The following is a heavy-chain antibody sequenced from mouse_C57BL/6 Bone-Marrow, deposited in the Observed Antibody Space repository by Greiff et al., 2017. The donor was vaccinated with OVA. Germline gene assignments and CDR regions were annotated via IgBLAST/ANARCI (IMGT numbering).Heavy chain of an antibody. CDR2: IYPGDGDT. CDR3: ARSNWGCFAD. D-gene: IGHD4-1*01. J-gene: IGHJ3*01. CDR1: GYAFSSSW. Sequence: VQLQQSGPELVKPGASVKISCKASGYAFSSSWMNWVKQRPGKGLEWIGRIYPGDGDTNYNGKVKGKVTLTADKSSSTAYMQLSSLTSEDSAVYFCARSNWGCFADWGQGTLVTVSA. V-gene: IGHV1-82*01.